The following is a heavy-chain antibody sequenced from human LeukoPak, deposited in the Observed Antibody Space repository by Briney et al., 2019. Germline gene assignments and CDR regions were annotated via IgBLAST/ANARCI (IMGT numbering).Heavy chain of an antibody. CDR1: GFTFSSYG. V-gene: IGHV3-30*02. D-gene: IGHD4-17*01. Sequence: GGSLRLSCAASGFTFSSYGMHGVRQAPGKGLEWVAFIRHDGNHKNCADSVKGRFTISRDNSKNTLSLQMNSLRAEDTAVYYSAKDKNDYGDYYYMDVWGKGTTVTVSS. CDR3: AKDKNDYGDYYYMDV. CDR2: IRHDGNHK. J-gene: IGHJ6*03.